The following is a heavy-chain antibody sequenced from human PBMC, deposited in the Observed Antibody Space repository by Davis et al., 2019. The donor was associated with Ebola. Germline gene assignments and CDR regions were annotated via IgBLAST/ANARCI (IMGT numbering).Heavy chain of an antibody. V-gene: IGHV3-74*01. D-gene: IGHD1-26*01. CDR1: GFIFSNFW. CDR3: AKDLGVGGTKYFDE. Sequence: PSETLSLTCAASGFIFSNFWIHWVRQGPGKGLEWVSRIDSDGISTFYADSVKGRLTISRDNSKNTLCLQMNSLRAEDTAVYYCAKDLGVGGTKYFDEWGQGTLVTVSS. J-gene: IGHJ4*02. CDR2: IDSDGIST.